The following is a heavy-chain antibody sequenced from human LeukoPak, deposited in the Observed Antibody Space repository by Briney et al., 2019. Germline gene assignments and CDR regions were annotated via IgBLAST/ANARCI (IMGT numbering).Heavy chain of an antibody. Sequence: ASVKVSCEASGYTFTSYDINWVRQATGQGLEWMGWTNPNSGNTGYAQKFQGRVTMTRNTSISTAYMELSSLRSEDTAVYYCARHRGYGSYYYYYGMDVWGQGTTVTVSS. D-gene: IGHD2-15*01. CDR1: GYTFTSYD. CDR3: ARHRGYGSYYYYYGMDV. V-gene: IGHV1-8*01. J-gene: IGHJ6*02. CDR2: TNPNSGNT.